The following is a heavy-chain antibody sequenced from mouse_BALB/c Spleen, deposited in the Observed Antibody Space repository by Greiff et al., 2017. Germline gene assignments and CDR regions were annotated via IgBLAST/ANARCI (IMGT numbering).Heavy chain of an antibody. J-gene: IGHJ4*01. D-gene: IGHD1-1*01. V-gene: IGHV1-9*01. CDR1: GYTFSSYW. Sequence: VQLQQSGAELMKPGASVKISCKATGYTFSSYWIEWVKQRPGHGLEWIGEILPGSGSTNYNEKFKGKATFTADTSSNTAYMQLSSLTSEDSAVYYCARYYYYYAMDYWGQGTSVTVSS. CDR2: ILPGSGST. CDR3: ARYYYYYAMDY.